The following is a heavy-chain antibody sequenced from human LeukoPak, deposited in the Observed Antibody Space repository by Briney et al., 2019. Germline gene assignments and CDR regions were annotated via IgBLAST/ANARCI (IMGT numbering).Heavy chain of an antibody. Sequence: SETLSLTCAVYGGSFSGYYWSWIRQTPGKGLEWIGEINHSGSTNYNPSLKSRVTISVDTSKNQFSLKLSSVTAADTAVYYCALLGYCSSTSCPIDYWGQGTLVTVSS. D-gene: IGHD2-2*01. CDR2: INHSGST. CDR1: GGSFSGYY. J-gene: IGHJ4*02. V-gene: IGHV4-34*01. CDR3: ALLGYCSSTSCPIDY.